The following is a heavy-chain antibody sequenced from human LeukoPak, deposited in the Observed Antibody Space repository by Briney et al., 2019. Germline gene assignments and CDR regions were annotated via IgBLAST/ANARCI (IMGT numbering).Heavy chain of an antibody. D-gene: IGHD6-6*01. CDR2: ISWDGFTT. J-gene: IGHJ4*02. CDR3: ARVNVAYASSSSVNLDY. Sequence: GGSLRLSCAASGFTFHDYSMHWVRQAPGRGLDWVSLISWDGFTTYYADSMKGRFTISRDNRRKSLYLEMSSLTAGDTALYYCARVNVAYASSSSVNLDYWGQGVLVTVSS. CDR1: GFTFHDYS. V-gene: IGHV3-43*01.